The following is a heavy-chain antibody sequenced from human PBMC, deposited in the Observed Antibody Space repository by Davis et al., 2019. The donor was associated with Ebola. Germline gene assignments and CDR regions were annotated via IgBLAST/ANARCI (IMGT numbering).Heavy chain of an antibody. J-gene: IGHJ4*02. CDR1: GYSFTNYG. D-gene: IGHD2-21*01. CDR2: TNAYNGNT. V-gene: IGHV1-18*01. CDR3: AKGGLLFWVDF. Sequence: ASVKVSCKASGYSFTNYGINWVRRAPGRRLEWRGWTNAYNGNTNHAQSFQGRVTLTTDTSTSTASMELKFLRSDDTAMYYCAKGGLLFWVDFWGQGTLVTVSS.